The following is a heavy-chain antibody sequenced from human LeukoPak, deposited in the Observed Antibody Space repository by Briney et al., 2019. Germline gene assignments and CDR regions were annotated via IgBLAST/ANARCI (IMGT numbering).Heavy chain of an antibody. D-gene: IGHD4-17*01. J-gene: IGHJ4*02. CDR2: ISGSGGST. CDR1: GFTFSSYG. CDR3: AKDKDGDYLNYFDY. V-gene: IGHV3-23*01. Sequence: PGGSLRLSCAASGFTFSSYGMSWVRQAPGKGLEWVSAISGSGGSTYYADSVKGRFTISRDNSKNTLYLQMNSLRAEDTALYYCAKDKDGDYLNYFDYWGQGTLVTVSS.